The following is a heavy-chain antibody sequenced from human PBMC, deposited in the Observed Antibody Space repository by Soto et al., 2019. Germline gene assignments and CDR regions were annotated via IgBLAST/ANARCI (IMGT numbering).Heavy chain of an antibody. V-gene: IGHV4-39*01. D-gene: IGHD6-19*01. J-gene: IGHJ6*03. CDR1: GGSISSSSYY. Sequence: SETLSLTCTVSGGSISSSSYYWGWIRQPPGKGLEWIGSIYYSGSTYYNPSLKSRVTISVDTSKNQFSLKLSSVTAADTAVYYCARLIMEQGSGWYFYYYMDVWGKGTTVTVSS. CDR2: IYYSGST. CDR3: ARLIMEQGSGWYFYYYMDV.